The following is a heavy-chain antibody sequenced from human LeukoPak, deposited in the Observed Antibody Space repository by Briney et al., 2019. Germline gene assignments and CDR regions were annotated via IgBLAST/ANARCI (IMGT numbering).Heavy chain of an antibody. V-gene: IGHV4-39*07. J-gene: IGHJ5*02. CDR3: ARGVSSSWYVERNRRLWFDP. Sequence: SETLSLTCTVSGGSISSSSYYWGWIRQPPGKGLEWIGSVYYSGSAYYSPSLKSRVTISVDTSKNQFSLKLSSVTAADTAVYYCARGVSSSWYVERNRRLWFDPWGQGTLVTVSS. CDR1: GGSISSSSYY. CDR2: VYYSGSA. D-gene: IGHD6-13*01.